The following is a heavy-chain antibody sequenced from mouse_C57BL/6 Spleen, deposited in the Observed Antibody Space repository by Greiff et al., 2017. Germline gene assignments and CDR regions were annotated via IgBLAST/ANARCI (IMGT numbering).Heavy chain of an antibody. CDR2: IYPRDGST. J-gene: IGHJ2*01. CDR1: GYTFTDHT. V-gene: IGHV1-78*01. D-gene: IGHD4-1*01. Sequence: VQLQQSDAELVKPGASVKISCKVSGYTFTDHTIHWMKQRPEQGLEWIRYIYPRDGSTKYNEKFKGKATLSADKSSSTAYMQLNSLTCEDSAVYFCARRRGPNLYYFDYWGQGTTLTVSS. CDR3: ARRRGPNLYYFDY.